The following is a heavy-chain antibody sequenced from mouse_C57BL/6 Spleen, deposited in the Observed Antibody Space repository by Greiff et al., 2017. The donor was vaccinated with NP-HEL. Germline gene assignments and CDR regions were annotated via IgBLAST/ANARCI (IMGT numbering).Heavy chain of an antibody. J-gene: IGHJ2*01. V-gene: IGHV1-64*01. CDR2: IHPNSGST. CDR3: ARAGYYDYDFDY. Sequence: QVQLQHPGAELVKPGASVKLSCKASGYTFTSYWMHWVKQRPGQGLEWIGMIHPNSGSTNYNEKFKSKATLTVDKSSSTAYMQLSSLTSEDSAVYYCARAGYYDYDFDYWGQGTTLTVSS. CDR1: GYTFTSYW. D-gene: IGHD2-4*01.